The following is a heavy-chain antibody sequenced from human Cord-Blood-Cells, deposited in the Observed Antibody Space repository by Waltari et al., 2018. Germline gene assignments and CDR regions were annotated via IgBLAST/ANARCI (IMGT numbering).Heavy chain of an antibody. CDR1: GGSISSYY. D-gene: IGHD2-2*02. J-gene: IGHJ3*02. CDR2: IYTSGST. V-gene: IGHV4-4*07. Sequence: QVQLQESGPGLVKPSETLSLTCTVPGGSISSYYWSWIRQPAGKGLEWIGRIYTSGSTNYNPSLKSRVTMSVDTSKNQFSLKLSSVTAADTAVYYCASEPYCSSTSCYTVEDAFDIWGQGTMVTVSS. CDR3: ASEPYCSSTSCYTVEDAFDI.